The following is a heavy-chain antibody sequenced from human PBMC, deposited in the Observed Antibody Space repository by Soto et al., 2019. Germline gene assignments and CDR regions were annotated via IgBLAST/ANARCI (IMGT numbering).Heavy chain of an antibody. J-gene: IGHJ4*02. D-gene: IGHD4-17*01. CDR2: ISSSSSYT. V-gene: IGHV3-11*06. CDR1: GFAFSDYY. CDR3: ESQKHDHYGGSDY. Sequence: GGSLRLSCAASGFAFSDYYMSWIRQAPGKGLEWVSYISSSSSYTNYADSVKGRFTISRENAKNSLYLQMNSLRAEHTAVYYCESQKHDHYGGSDYWAQAILVNVS.